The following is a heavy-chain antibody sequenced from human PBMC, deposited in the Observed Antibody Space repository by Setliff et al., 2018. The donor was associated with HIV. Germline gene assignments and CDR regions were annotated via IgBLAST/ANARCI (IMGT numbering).Heavy chain of an antibody. V-gene: IGHV1-46*01. CDR3: ARVPILRYASPVDM. CDR2: INPSSGST. J-gene: IGHJ4*02. CDR1: GYTFTDYY. Sequence: ASVKVSCKASGYTFTDYYIHWVRQAPGQGLEWMGIINPSSGSTTYAQKFQGRVTITADESTSTAYMELSSLRFDDTAVYYCARVPILRYASPVDMWGQGTLVTVSS. D-gene: IGHD3-9*01.